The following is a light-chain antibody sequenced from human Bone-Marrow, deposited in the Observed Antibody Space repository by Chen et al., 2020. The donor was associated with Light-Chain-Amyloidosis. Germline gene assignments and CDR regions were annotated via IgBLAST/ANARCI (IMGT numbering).Light chain of an antibody. V-gene: IGLV2-14*01. Sequence: QSALTQPASVSGSPGQSITISCTGTSGDVGTYNYVSWYQQHPGKAPKVMIYAVSKRPSGVSNRFSGAKSGNTAALTISGLQAEDEADYSCSSFTSSSSYVFGPGPKVTVL. CDR1: SGDVGTYNY. CDR3: SSFTSSSSYV. CDR2: AVS. J-gene: IGLJ1*01.